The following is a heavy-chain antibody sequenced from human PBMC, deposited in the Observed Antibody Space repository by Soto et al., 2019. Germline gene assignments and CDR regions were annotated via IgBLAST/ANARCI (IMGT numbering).Heavy chain of an antibody. Sequence: QVQLVQSGAEVKKPGASVKVTCKVSEYALTELSMHWVRKAPGKGLEWMGGFDPEDGKTIYAQKFQGRVTMTEDTSTDTAYMELSSLRSEDTAVYYCATEPLCPGGCFSIHFHLWGQGTLVTVSS. CDR3: ATEPLCPGGCFSIHFHL. CDR1: EYALTELS. J-gene: IGHJ1*01. D-gene: IGHD2-8*02. V-gene: IGHV1-24*01. CDR2: FDPEDGKT.